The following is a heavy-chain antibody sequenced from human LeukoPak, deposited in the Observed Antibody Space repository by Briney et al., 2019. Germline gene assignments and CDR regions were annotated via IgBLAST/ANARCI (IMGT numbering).Heavy chain of an antibody. V-gene: IGHV1-18*01. Sequence: GASVRVSCKASGYTFTSYGISWVRQAPGQGLEWMGWISAYNGNTNYAQKLQGRVTMTKDTSTSTAYMELRSLRSDDTAVYYCARIAYYDFWSGSHAHFDYWGQGTLVTVSS. CDR1: GYTFTSYG. CDR2: ISAYNGNT. CDR3: ARIAYYDFWSGSHAHFDY. D-gene: IGHD3-3*01. J-gene: IGHJ4*02.